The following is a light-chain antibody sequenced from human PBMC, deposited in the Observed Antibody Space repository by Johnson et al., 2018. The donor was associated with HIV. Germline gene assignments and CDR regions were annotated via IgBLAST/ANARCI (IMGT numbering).Light chain of an antibody. V-gene: IGLV1-51*01. Sequence: QSVLTQPPSVSAAPGQKVTISCSGSSYNIGNNYVSWYQQLPGTAPKLLIYDNNKRPSGIPDRFSGSKSGTSASLGITGLQTGDEADYYCGTWDSGLSGGLYLFGTGTKVTVL. CDR3: GTWDSGLSGGLYL. CDR2: DNN. CDR1: SYNIGNNY. J-gene: IGLJ1*01.